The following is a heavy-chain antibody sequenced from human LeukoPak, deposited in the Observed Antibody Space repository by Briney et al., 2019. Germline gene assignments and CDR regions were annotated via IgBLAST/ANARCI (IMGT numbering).Heavy chain of an antibody. CDR3: ARFAAGGSYYYYMDV. Sequence: GGSLRLSCAASGFTFSSYTMNWVRQPPGKGLEWVSNIGTSSTTIYYADSVKGRFTISRDNAKSSLYLQMNSLRADDTAVYYCARFAAGGSYYYYMDVWGKGTTVTVSS. D-gene: IGHD6-25*01. CDR2: IGTSSTTI. CDR1: GFTFSSYT. V-gene: IGHV3-48*01. J-gene: IGHJ6*03.